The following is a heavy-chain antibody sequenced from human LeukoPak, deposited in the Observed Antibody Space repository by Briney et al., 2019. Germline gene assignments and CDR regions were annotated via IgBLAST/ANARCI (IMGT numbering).Heavy chain of an antibody. V-gene: IGHV1-2*02. J-gene: IGHJ3*02. CDR3: ARETAVTYYYDSSGYYDAFDI. D-gene: IGHD3-22*01. Sequence: ASVKVSCKASGYTFTGYYMHWVRQAPGQGLEWMGWINPNSGGTNYAQKFQGRVTMTRDTSISTAYMELSRLRSDDTAVYYCARETAVTYYYDSSGYYDAFDIWGQGTMVTVSS. CDR1: GYTFTGYY. CDR2: INPNSGGT.